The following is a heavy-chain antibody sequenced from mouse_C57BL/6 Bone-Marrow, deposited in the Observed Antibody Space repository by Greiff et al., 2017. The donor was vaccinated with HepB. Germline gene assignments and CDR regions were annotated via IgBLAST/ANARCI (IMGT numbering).Heavy chain of an antibody. D-gene: IGHD1-1*02. V-gene: IGHV1-64*01. CDR1: GYTFTSYW. Sequence: QVQLQQPGAELVKPGASVKLSCKASGYTFTSYWMHWVKQRPGQGLEWIGMIHPNSGSTNYNEKFKSKATLTVDKSSSTAYMQLSSLTSEDSAVYYCAKLPHGGSYGFAYWGQGTLVTVSA. CDR2: IHPNSGST. J-gene: IGHJ3*01. CDR3: AKLPHGGSYGFAY.